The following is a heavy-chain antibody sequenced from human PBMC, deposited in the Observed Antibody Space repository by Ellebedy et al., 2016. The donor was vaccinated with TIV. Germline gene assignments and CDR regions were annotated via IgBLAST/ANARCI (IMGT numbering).Heavy chain of an antibody. Sequence: PGGSLRLSCTVSGFTVNNNYMYWVRQAPGKGLQWVSSIYIGGSTYYADSVKGRFTISRDNSKNTLYLHMNTVRAEDTAMYYCAKGPSDYFEYWGQGTLVTVSS. V-gene: IGHV3-53*01. J-gene: IGHJ4*02. CDR3: AKGPSDYFEY. CDR1: GFTVNNNY. CDR2: IYIGGST.